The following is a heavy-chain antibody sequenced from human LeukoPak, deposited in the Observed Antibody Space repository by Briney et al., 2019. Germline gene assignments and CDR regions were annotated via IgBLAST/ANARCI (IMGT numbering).Heavy chain of an antibody. CDR2: ISSSSDCI. Sequence: GGSLRLSCVDSGFTFSSSSMSWVRQAPGKGLEWVSSISSSSDCIYYADSVKGRFTISRDNAKNSVYLQMNSLRAEDTAVYYCARDSSGWHYFDHWGQGTLVTVSS. J-gene: IGHJ4*02. CDR1: GFTFSSSS. V-gene: IGHV3-21*01. CDR3: ARDSSGWHYFDH. D-gene: IGHD6-19*01.